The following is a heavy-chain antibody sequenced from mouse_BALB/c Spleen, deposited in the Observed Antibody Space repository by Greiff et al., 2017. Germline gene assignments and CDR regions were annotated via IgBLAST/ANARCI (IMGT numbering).Heavy chain of an antibody. D-gene: IGHD3-2*01. J-gene: IGHJ3*01. CDR1: GYTFTTYP. Sequence: QVQLQQSGVELVKPGASVKMSCKAFGYTFTTYPIEWMKQNHGKSLEWIGNFHPYNDDTKYNEKFKGKAKLTVEKSSSTVYLELRSLTSEDSAVYYCARPQTARSAWFAYWGQGTLVTVSA. V-gene: IGHV1-47*01. CDR2: FHPYNDDT. CDR3: ARPQTARSAWFAY.